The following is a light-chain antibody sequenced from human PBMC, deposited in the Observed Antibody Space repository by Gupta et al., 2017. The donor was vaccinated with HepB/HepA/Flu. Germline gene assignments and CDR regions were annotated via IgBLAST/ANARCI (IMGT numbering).Light chain of an antibody. CDR2: DVS. CDR3: SSYTGSSTLVV. Sequence: QSAPTQPAPVSGSPGQSLTIACTGTRSDVGGYNYVSWYHQHPGKAPNLMIYDVSNRPSAVSNRFSGSKSGNTASLTNTGLQAEEEADYYCSSYTGSSTLVVFGTGTKITVL. V-gene: IGLV2-14*01. CDR1: RSDVGGYNY. J-gene: IGLJ1*01.